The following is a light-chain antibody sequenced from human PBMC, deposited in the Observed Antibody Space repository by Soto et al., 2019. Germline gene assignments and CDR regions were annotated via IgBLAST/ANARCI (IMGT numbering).Light chain of an antibody. Sequence: QSALTQPASVSGSLGQSITISCTGTSSDIGGYKYVSWYQQHPGKAPKLIIFEVSNRTSGVSDRFSGSNSGNTAYLTISGLQAEDEADYYCTSYSRYRVLVFGGGTKVTVL. V-gene: IGLV2-14*01. J-gene: IGLJ3*02. CDR2: EVS. CDR3: TSYSRYRVLV. CDR1: SSDIGGYKY.